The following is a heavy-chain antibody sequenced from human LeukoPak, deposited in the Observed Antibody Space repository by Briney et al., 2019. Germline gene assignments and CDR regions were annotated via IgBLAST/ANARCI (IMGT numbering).Heavy chain of an antibody. CDR2: IGTAGDT. D-gene: IGHD2-15*01. J-gene: IGHJ4*02. CDR3: ARDAGGLIFDY. Sequence: GGSLRLSCAASGFTFSNYDMHWVRQATGKGLEWVSAIGTAGDTYYPGSVKGRFTISRENAKNSLYLQMNSLRAGDTAVYYCARDAGGLIFDYWGQGTLVTVSS. V-gene: IGHV3-13*01. CDR1: GFTFSNYD.